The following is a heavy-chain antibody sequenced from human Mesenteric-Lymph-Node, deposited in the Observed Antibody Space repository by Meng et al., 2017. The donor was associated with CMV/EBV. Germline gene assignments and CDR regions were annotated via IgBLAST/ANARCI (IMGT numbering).Heavy chain of an antibody. CDR1: SSSYY. Sequence: SSSYYWGWIRQPPGKGLEWIGSIYYSGSTYYNPSLKSRVTISVDTSKNQFSLKLSSVTAADTAVYYCARGPVYCSSTSCFSYWYFDLWGRGTLVTVSS. CDR3: ARGPVYCSSTSCFSYWYFDL. J-gene: IGHJ2*01. V-gene: IGHV4-39*07. D-gene: IGHD2-2*01. CDR2: IYYSGST.